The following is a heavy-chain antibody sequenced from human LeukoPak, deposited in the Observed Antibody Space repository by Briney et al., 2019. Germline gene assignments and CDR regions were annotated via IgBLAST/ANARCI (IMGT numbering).Heavy chain of an antibody. CDR1: GGSISSSSYY. D-gene: IGHD6-19*01. CDR3: ASYSSGWYDYFDY. Sequence: PSETLSLTCTVSGGSISSSSYYWGWIRQPPGKGLEWIGSIYYSGSTYYNPSLKSRVTISVDTSKNQFSLKLSSATAADTAVYYCASYSSGWYDYFDYWGQGTLVTVSS. CDR2: IYYSGST. J-gene: IGHJ4*02. V-gene: IGHV4-39*01.